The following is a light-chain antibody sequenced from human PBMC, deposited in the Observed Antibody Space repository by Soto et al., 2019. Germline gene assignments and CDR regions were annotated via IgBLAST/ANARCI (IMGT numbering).Light chain of an antibody. CDR2: EGS. J-gene: IGLJ2*01. CDR3: CSYAGSSTYVV. V-gene: IGLV2-23*01. CDR1: SSDVGSYNL. Sequence: QSVLTQPASVSGSPGQSITISCTGTSSDVGSYNLVSWYQQHPGKAPKLMIYEGSKRPSGVSNRFSGSKSGNTASLTSSGLQAEDESDYCCCSYAGSSTYVVFGGGTKLTVL.